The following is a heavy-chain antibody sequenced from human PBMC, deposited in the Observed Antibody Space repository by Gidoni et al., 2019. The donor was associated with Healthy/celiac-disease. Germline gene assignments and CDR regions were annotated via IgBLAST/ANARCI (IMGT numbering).Heavy chain of an antibody. V-gene: IGHV3-33*01. CDR2: IWYDGSNK. J-gene: IGHJ6*02. CDR1: GFTSSSYG. CDR3: ARERANLTNGAYYYYGMDV. Sequence: QVQLVESGGGVVQPGRSLRPSCAASGFTSSSYGMHWVRQAPGKGLEWVAVIWYDGSNKYYADSVKGRFTISRDNSKNTLYLQMNSLRAEDTAVYYCARERANLTNGAYYYYGMDVWGQGTTVTVSS. D-gene: IGHD1-26*01.